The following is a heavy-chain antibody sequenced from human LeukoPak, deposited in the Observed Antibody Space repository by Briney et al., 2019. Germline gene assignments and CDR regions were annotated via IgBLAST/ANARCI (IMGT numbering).Heavy chain of an antibody. V-gene: IGHV3-66*01. J-gene: IGHJ4*02. Sequence: GGSLRLSCAASGFTVSSNYMSWVRQAPGKGLEWVSVIYSGGSTYYADSVKGRFTISRDNSKNTLYLQMNSLRAEDTAVYYCATSLLRYFDWLLPYYFDYWGQGTLVTVSS. CDR1: GFTVSSNY. CDR3: ATSLLRYFDWLLPYYFDY. CDR2: IYSGGST. D-gene: IGHD3-9*01.